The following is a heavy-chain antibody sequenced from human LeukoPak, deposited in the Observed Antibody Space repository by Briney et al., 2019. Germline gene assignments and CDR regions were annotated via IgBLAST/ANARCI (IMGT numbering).Heavy chain of an antibody. D-gene: IGHD6-13*01. J-gene: IGHJ6*02. CDR1: GGSISSSSYY. V-gene: IGHV4-39*07. CDR3: ARGRAARAKQQLVSYYYYYYGMDV. CDR2: IYYSGST. Sequence: PSETLSLTCTVSGGSISSSSYYWGWIRQPPGKGLEWIGSIYYSGSTYYNPSLKSRVTISVDTSKNQFSLKLSSVTAADTAVYYCARGRAARAKQQLVSYYYYYYGMDVWGQGTTVTVSS.